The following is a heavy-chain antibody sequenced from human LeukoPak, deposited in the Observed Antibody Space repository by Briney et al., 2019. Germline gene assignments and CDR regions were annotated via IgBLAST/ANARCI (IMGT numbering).Heavy chain of an antibody. V-gene: IGHV1-18*01. CDR2: ISVYNGNT. Sequence: ASVKVSCKASGYTFTSYGISWVRQAPGQGLEWMGWISVYNGNTNYAQKFQGRVTMTTDTSTNTAYMELRSLRSEDTAVYYCARLAVAGTPDDYWGQGTLVTVSS. CDR1: GYTFTSYG. D-gene: IGHD6-19*01. CDR3: ARLAVAGTPDDY. J-gene: IGHJ4*02.